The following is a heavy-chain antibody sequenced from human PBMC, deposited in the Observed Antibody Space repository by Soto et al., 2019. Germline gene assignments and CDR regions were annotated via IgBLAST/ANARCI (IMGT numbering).Heavy chain of an antibody. V-gene: IGHV4-39*07. J-gene: IGHJ4*02. CDR3: ARDKITGLFDY. CDR2: FRYSDNT. Sequence: SETLSLTCTVSGGSISRGPYSWGWIRQTPGEGLEWIGTFRYSDNTYYNPSLESRVTISVDTSKNQFSLKLTSVTAADTAVYYCARDKITGLFDYWGQGTLVTVSS. D-gene: IGHD2-8*02. CDR1: GGSISRGPYS.